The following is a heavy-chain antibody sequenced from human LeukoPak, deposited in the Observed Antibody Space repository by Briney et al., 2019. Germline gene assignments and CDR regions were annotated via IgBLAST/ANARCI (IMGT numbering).Heavy chain of an antibody. Sequence: ASVKVSCKASGYTFTGYYMHWVRQAPGQGLEWMGWINPNGGGTNYAQKFQGRVTMTRDTSISTAYMELSRLRSDDTAVYYCARARVDCSGGSCYSRWFDPWGQGTLVTVSS. CDR3: ARARVDCSGGSCYSRWFDP. J-gene: IGHJ5*02. V-gene: IGHV1-2*02. CDR1: GYTFTGYY. CDR2: INPNGGGT. D-gene: IGHD2-15*01.